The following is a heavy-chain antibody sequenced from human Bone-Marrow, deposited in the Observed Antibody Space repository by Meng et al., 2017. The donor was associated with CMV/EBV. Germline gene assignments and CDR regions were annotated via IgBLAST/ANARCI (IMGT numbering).Heavy chain of an antibody. J-gene: IGHJ4*02. Sequence: SLKISCTASGFTFDDYAMHWVRQAPGKGLEWVSGISWNSGSIGYADSVKGRFTISRDNAKNSLYLQMNSLRAEDTALYYCAKEAAAGTDFDYWGQGTRVTVSS. CDR1: GFTFDDYA. CDR3: AKEAAAGTDFDY. D-gene: IGHD6-13*01. CDR2: ISWNSGSI. V-gene: IGHV3-9*01.